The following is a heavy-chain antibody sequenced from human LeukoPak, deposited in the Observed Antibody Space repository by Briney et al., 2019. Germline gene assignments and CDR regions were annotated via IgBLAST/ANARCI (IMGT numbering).Heavy chain of an antibody. CDR1: GESITNSY. CDR2: IFKDERT. J-gene: IGHJ4*02. CDR3: ARVRYGDYVVFDY. V-gene: IGHV4-59*01. Sequence: SETLSLTCTVSGESITNSYWTWIRQPPGKGLEWIGYIFKDERTNYNPSLKSRVTLSIDKSKNQVSLNLSPVTAADTAVYFCARVRYGDYVVFDYWGRGTLVTVSS. D-gene: IGHD4-17*01.